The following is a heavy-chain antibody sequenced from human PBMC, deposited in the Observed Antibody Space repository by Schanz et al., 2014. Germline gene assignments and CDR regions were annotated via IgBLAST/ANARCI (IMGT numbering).Heavy chain of an antibody. CDR1: GGTFSTYP. J-gene: IGHJ4*02. Sequence: QVQLVQSGAELRKPGTSVKVSCKASGGTFSTYPINWVRQAPGQGLEWMGRIIPILGIANYAQKFQGRVTITADRSTSTAYMELSSLRSEDTAVYYCARGYGDSPTDFWGQGTLVTVSS. V-gene: IGHV1-69*09. CDR2: IIPILGIA. D-gene: IGHD4-17*01. CDR3: ARGYGDSPTDF.